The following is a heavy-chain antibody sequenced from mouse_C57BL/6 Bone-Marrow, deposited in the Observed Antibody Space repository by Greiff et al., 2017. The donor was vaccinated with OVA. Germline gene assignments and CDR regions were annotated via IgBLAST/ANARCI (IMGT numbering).Heavy chain of an antibody. CDR1: GFTFSSYA. V-gene: IGHV5-4*03. CDR3: ARGPGFAY. J-gene: IGHJ3*01. Sequence: DVMLVESGGGLVKPGGSLKLSCAASGFTFSSYAMSWVRQTPEKRLEWVATISDGGSYTYYPDNVKGRFTISRDNAKNNLYLQMSHLKSEDTAMYYCARGPGFAYWGQGTLVTVSA. CDR2: ISDGGSYT.